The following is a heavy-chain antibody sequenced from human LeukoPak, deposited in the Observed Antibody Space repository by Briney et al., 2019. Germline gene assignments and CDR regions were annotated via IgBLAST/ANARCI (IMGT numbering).Heavy chain of an antibody. D-gene: IGHD2-2*01. CDR1: GYTFANYW. Sequence: GESLKISCRGSGYTFANYWIAWVRQMPGKGLEWMGLIYPRDSDTTYNPAFPGQVTFSADTSINIAYLQLSSLKASDTAMYYCARAGYCSSTSCVFDYWGQGTLVTVSS. V-gene: IGHV5-51*01. CDR2: IYPRDSDT. CDR3: ARAGYCSSTSCVFDY. J-gene: IGHJ4*02.